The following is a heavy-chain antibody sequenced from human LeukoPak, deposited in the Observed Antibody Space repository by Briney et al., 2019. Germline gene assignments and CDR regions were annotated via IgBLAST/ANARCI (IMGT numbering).Heavy chain of an antibody. CDR2: IYYSGST. CDR3: ARGDCSSTSCHDY. CDR1: GGSISSGDYY. Sequence: SETLSLTCTVSGGSISSGDYYWSWIRQPPGKGLEWIGYIYYSGSTYYNPSLKSRVTISVDTSKNQFSLKLSFVTAADTAVYYCARGDCSSTSCHDYWGQGTLVTVSS. J-gene: IGHJ4*02. V-gene: IGHV4-30-4*08. D-gene: IGHD2-2*01.